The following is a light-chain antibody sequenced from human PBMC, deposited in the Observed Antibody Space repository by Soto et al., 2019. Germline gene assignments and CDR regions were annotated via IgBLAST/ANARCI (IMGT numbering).Light chain of an antibody. J-gene: IGLJ1*01. Sequence: QPASVSGSPGQSITISCTGTSSDVGNYNYVSWYQQHPGKAPKLMIYEVNNRPSGVSYRFSGSKSGNTASLTISGLQAEDEADYYCTSYTSYSTYVFGTGTKVTVL. CDR2: EVN. CDR3: TSYTSYSTYV. CDR1: SSDVGNYNY. V-gene: IGLV2-14*01.